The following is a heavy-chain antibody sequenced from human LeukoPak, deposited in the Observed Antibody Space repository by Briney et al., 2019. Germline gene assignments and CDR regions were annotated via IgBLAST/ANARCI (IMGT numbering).Heavy chain of an antibody. J-gene: IGHJ3*02. V-gene: IGHV3-30*18. CDR2: ISYDGSNK. CDR3: ANDGDGYNYIDAFDI. D-gene: IGHD5-24*01. Sequence: GGSLRLSCAASGFTFSSYGMHWVRQAPGEGLEWVAVISYDGSNKYYADSVKGRFTISRDNSKNTLYLQMNSLRAEDTAVYYCANDGDGYNYIDAFDIWGQGTMVTVSS. CDR1: GFTFSSYG.